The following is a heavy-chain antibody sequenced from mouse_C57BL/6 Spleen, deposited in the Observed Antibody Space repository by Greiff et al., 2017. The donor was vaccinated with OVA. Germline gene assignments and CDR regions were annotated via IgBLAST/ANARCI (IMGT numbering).Heavy chain of an antibody. CDR1: GYTFTDYY. D-gene: IGHD2-1*01. V-gene: IGHV1-75*01. Sequence: QVHVKQSGPELVKPGASVKLSCKASGYTFTDYYINWVKQRPGQGLEWIGWIFPGSGSIKYNEKFKGKATLTADKSSSTAYMLLSSLTSEDSAVDVCARTNYGNGWFDYWGQGTLVTVSA. CDR3: ARTNYGNGWFDY. CDR2: IFPGSGSI. J-gene: IGHJ3*01.